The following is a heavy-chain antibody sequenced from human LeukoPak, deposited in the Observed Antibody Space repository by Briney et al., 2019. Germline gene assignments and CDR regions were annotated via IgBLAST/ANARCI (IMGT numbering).Heavy chain of an antibody. J-gene: IGHJ5*02. CDR1: SATFSGYQ. CDR2: IDHIGRT. D-gene: IGHD1-26*01. CDR3: ARVGATIS. Sequence: SETLSLTCAVYSATFSGYQWTWIRQPPGKGLEWIGQIDHIGRTNHNPSLKGRVTISVDTSKNQFSLMLSSVTAADTAVYYCARVGATISWGQGTQVTVSS. V-gene: IGHV4-34*01.